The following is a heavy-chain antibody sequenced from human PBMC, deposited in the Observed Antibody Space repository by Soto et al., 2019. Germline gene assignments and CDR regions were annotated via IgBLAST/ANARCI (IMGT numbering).Heavy chain of an antibody. CDR3: ARVATGSYNWFDP. Sequence: EVQLVESGGGLVQPGGSLRLSCAASGFTFSSYWMHWVRQAPGKGLVWVSRINRDGSTTTYADSVKGRFTISRDNAKNTLYLQMNSLRADDMAVYYCARVATGSYNWFDPWGQGTLVTVSS. J-gene: IGHJ5*02. CDR1: GFTFSSYW. V-gene: IGHV3-74*01. CDR2: INRDGSTT. D-gene: IGHD1-26*01.